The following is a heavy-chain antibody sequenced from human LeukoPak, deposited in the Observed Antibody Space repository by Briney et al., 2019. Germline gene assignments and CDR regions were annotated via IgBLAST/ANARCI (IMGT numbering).Heavy chain of an antibody. J-gene: IGHJ6*02. D-gene: IGHD2-21*01. CDR3: AREKIPGPRGYYYGMDV. Sequence: SETLSLTCTVSGGSVSSGSYYWSWIRQPPGKGLGWIGYIYYSGSTNYNPSLKSRVTISVDTSKNQFSLKLSSVTAAGTAVYYCAREKIPGPRGYYYGMDVWGQGTTVTVSS. CDR1: GGSVSSGSYY. V-gene: IGHV4-61*01. CDR2: IYYSGST.